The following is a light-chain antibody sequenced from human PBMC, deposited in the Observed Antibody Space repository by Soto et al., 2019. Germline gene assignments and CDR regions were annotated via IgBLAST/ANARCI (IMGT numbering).Light chain of an antibody. V-gene: IGLV1-40*01. J-gene: IGLJ1*01. CDR2: GNS. CDR3: QSYDSSLPYV. CDR1: SSNIGAGYD. Sequence: CVLTQPPSLSGPPGQMGSISCPGSSSNIGAGYDVHWYQQLPGTAPKLLIYGNSNRPSGVPDRFSGSKSGTSASLAITGLQAEDEDDYYCQSYDSSLPYVFGTGTKVT.